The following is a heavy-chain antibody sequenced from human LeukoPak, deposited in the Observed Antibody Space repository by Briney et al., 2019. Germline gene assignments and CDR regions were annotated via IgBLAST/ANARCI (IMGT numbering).Heavy chain of an antibody. CDR3: ARDHLWYYDTWYFDL. CDR2: IIPIFGTA. D-gene: IGHD3-22*01. V-gene: IGHV1-69*06. CDR1: GGTFSSYA. J-gene: IGHJ2*01. Sequence: SVKVSCKASGGTFSSYAISWVRQAPGQGLEWMGGIIPIFGTANYAQKFQGRVTITADKSTSTAYMELSSLRSEDTAVYYCARDHLWYYDTWYFDLWGRGTLVTVSS.